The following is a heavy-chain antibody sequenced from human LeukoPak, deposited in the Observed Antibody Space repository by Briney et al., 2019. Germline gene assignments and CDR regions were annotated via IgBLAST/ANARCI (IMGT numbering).Heavy chain of an antibody. V-gene: IGHV4-61*02. Sequence: PSQTLSLTCTVSGGSISSGSYYWSWIRQPAGKGLEWIGRIYTSGSTNYNPSLKSRVTISVDTSKNQFSLKLSSVTAADTAVYYCARDNWEYDRFNFDYWGQGTLVTVSS. J-gene: IGHJ4*02. D-gene: IGHD3-22*01. CDR2: IYTSGST. CDR3: ARDNWEYDRFNFDY. CDR1: GGSISSGSYY.